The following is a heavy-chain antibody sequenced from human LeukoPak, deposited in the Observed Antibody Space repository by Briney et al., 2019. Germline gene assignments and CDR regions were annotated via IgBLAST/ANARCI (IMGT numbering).Heavy chain of an antibody. CDR1: GGSISSYY. CDR3: ARDSIPLAY. CDR2: IYYSGST. V-gene: IGHV4-59*01. Sequence: SETLSLTCTVSGGSISSYYWSWIRQPPGKGLEWIGYIYYSGSTNYNPSLKSRVTISVDTSKNQFSLKLSSVTAADTAVYYCARDSIPLAYWGQGTLVTVSS. J-gene: IGHJ4*02. D-gene: IGHD2-21*01.